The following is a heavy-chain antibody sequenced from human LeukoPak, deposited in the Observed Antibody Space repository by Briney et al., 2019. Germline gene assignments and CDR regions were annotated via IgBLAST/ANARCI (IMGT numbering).Heavy chain of an antibody. CDR1: GGPISSYY. Sequence: SETLSLTCTVSGGPISSYYWSWIRQPAGKGLEWIGRIYSTGSANYNPSLKSRVTMSVDTSENQFSLKLSSVTAADTAVYYCARSVGVWGSYRNFDYWGQGTLVTVSS. CDR2: IYSTGSA. J-gene: IGHJ4*02. D-gene: IGHD3-16*02. CDR3: ARSVGVWGSYRNFDY. V-gene: IGHV4-4*07.